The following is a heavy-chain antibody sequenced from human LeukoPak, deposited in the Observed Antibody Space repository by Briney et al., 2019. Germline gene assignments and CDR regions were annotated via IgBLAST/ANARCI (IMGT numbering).Heavy chain of an antibody. CDR3: ARNELGGPLFQH. Sequence: SETLSLTCTVSGGSISSNYWSWIRQHPGKGLEWIGYIYYSGSTYYNPSLKSRVTISVDTSKNQFSLKLSSVTAADTAVYYCARNELGGPLFQHWGQGTLVTVSS. J-gene: IGHJ1*01. D-gene: IGHD1-1*01. CDR1: GGSISSNY. CDR2: IYYSGST. V-gene: IGHV4-59*06.